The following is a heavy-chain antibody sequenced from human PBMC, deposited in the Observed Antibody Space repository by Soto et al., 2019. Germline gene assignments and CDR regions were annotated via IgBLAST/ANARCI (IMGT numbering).Heavy chain of an antibody. J-gene: IGHJ4*02. Sequence: GGSLRLSCAPSDFPFRNYWMNWGRKAPWNGLERVANIKPEGSATNYVDSVKGRFTISRDNVRNSVTLQMNRLRVEDTAGYFCFGGNGGPQWGQGTLVTVSS. CDR2: IKPEGSAT. D-gene: IGHD3-16*01. CDR3: FGGNGGPQ. V-gene: IGHV3-7*03. CDR1: DFPFRNYW.